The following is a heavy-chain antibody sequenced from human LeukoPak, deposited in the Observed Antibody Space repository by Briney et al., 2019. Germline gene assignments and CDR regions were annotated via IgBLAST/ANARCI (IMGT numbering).Heavy chain of an antibody. Sequence: ASAKVSCKASGYTFTGYYMHWVRQAPGQGLEWMGWINPNSGGTNYAQKFQGRVTMTRDTSISTAYMELSRLRSDDTAVYYCARDRVAAAVGTNWFDPWGQGTLVTVSS. J-gene: IGHJ5*02. CDR3: ARDRVAAAVGTNWFDP. D-gene: IGHD6-25*01. CDR1: GYTFTGYY. V-gene: IGHV1-2*02. CDR2: INPNSGGT.